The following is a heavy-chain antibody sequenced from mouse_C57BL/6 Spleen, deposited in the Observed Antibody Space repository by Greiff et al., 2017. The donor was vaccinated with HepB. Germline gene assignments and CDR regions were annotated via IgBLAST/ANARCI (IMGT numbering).Heavy chain of an antibody. CDR1: GFSLTSYG. Sequence: QVQLQQSGPGLVQPSQSLSITCTVSGFSLTSYGVHWVRQSPGKGLEWLGVIWRGGSTDYNAAFMSRLSITKDNSKSQVFFKMNSLQADDTAIYYCARGWLLRERYFDVWGTGTTVTVSS. CDR3: ARGWLLRERYFDV. J-gene: IGHJ1*03. D-gene: IGHD2-3*01. CDR2: IWRGGST. V-gene: IGHV2-5*01.